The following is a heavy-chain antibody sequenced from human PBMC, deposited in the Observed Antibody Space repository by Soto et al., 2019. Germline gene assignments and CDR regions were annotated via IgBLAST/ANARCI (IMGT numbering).Heavy chain of an antibody. J-gene: IGHJ4*02. Sequence: GGSLRLSCAASGFTVSSNYMSWVRQAPGKGLEWVSVIYSGGSTYYADSVKGRFTISRDNSKNTLYLQMNSLRAEDTAVYYCARCMVRGVINYWGQGTLVTVSS. D-gene: IGHD3-10*01. CDR2: IYSGGST. CDR3: ARCMVRGVINY. V-gene: IGHV3-53*01. CDR1: GFTVSSNY.